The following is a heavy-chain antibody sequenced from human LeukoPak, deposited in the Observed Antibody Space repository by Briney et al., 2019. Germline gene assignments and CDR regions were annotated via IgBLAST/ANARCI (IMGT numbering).Heavy chain of an antibody. J-gene: IGHJ3*02. CDR2: IYSTETT. CDR3: ARRNDFDI. CDR1: GGSITGYH. V-gene: IGHV4-4*08. Sequence: SETLSLTCTVSGGSITGYHWSWIRQPPGKGLEWIGYIYSTETTEYKPSLKSRVTISVDRSKNQFSLKLTSVTAADTAIYYCARRNDFDIWGQGTMVTVSS.